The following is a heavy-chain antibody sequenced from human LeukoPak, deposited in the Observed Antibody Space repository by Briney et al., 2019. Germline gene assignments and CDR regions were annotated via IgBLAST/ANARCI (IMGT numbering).Heavy chain of an antibody. V-gene: IGHV1-46*01. CDR1: GYTFTSYY. Sequence: ASVKVSCKASGYTFTSYYMHWVRQAPGQGLEWMGIINPSGGSTSYAQKFQGRVTITADKSTSTAYMELSSLRSEDTAVYYCARALKYCSSTSCPGGSNDYWGQGTLVTVSS. CDR3: ARALKYCSSTSCPGGSNDY. CDR2: INPSGGST. D-gene: IGHD2-2*01. J-gene: IGHJ4*02.